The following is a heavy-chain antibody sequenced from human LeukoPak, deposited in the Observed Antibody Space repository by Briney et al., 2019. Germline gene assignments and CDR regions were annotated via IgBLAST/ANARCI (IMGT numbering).Heavy chain of an antibody. CDR1: GFTFSSYA. Sequence: PGGSLRLSCAASGFTFSSYAMSWVRQAPGKGLEWVSAISGSGGSTYYADSVKGRFTISRDNSKNTLYLQMNSLSAEDTAVYYCAEGKDVEMATVFDYWGQGTLVTVSS. CDR2: ISGSGGST. V-gene: IGHV3-23*01. CDR3: AEGKDVEMATVFDY. D-gene: IGHD4-4*01. J-gene: IGHJ4*02.